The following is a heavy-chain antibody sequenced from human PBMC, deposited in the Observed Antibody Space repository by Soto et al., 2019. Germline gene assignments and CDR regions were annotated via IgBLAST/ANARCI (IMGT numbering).Heavy chain of an antibody. CDR3: ARERVALVQSPDPFDY. Sequence: EVQLVESGGGLVQPGGSLRLSCAASGFTFSSYSMNWVRQAPGKGLEWLSYISSSGDSIIYADSVKGRFTTSRDNAKNSLYLQMNSLRDEDTAMYFCARERVALVQSPDPFDYWGQGTLVTVSS. D-gene: IGHD2-15*01. V-gene: IGHV3-48*02. CDR2: ISSSGDSI. J-gene: IGHJ4*02. CDR1: GFTFSSYS.